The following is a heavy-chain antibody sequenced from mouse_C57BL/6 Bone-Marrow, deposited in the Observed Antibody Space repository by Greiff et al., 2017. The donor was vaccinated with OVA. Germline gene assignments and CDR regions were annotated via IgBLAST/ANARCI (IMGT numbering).Heavy chain of an antibody. CDR1: GFTFSDYY. D-gene: IGHD2-1*01. CDR2: ISDCGSYT. J-gene: IGHJ1*01. V-gene: IGHV5-4*02. Sequence: EVKLMESGGGLVKPGGSLKLSCAASGFTFSDYYMYWVRQTPVKRLEWVATISDCGSYTYYPDSVKGRFTISRDNAKNNLYLQMSSLKSEDTAMDYCASDGNYWYFDVWGAGTTVTVSS. CDR3: ASDGNYWYFDV.